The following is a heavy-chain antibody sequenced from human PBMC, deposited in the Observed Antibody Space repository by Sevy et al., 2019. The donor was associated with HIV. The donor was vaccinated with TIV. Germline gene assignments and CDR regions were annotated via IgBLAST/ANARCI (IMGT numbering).Heavy chain of an antibody. V-gene: IGHV3-30*04. CDR2: IAYDGSNK. J-gene: IGHJ3*02. CDR1: GFVLSSYA. D-gene: IGHD3-3*01. CDR3: ARPRFLEWLSSAAFDI. Sequence: GESLKISCTASGFVLSSYAMHWVRQAPGKGLEWVALIAYDGSNKNYADSVKGQFTLSRDNSKNTLYLQMNSLGAEDTAVYYCARPRFLEWLSSAAFDIWGQGTMVTVSS.